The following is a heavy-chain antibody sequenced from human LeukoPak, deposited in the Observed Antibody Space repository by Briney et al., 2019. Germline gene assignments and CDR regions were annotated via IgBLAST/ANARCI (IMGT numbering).Heavy chain of an antibody. J-gene: IGHJ4*02. V-gene: IGHV4-39*07. CDR1: GGSISSSGYF. Sequence: PSETLSLTCTVSGGSISSSGYFWGWIRQPPGKGLEWIGNIYYSGSTYYNPSLKDRVTISVDTSKNQFSLKLSSVTAADTAVYYCARIGYSSLLDYWGQGTLVTVSS. CDR3: ARIGYSSLLDY. CDR2: IYYSGST. D-gene: IGHD6-19*01.